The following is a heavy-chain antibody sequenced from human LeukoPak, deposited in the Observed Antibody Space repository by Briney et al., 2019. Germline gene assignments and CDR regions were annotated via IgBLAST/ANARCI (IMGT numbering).Heavy chain of an antibody. CDR3: ARDSDMITFGGVIEGYYFDY. D-gene: IGHD3-16*02. J-gene: IGHJ4*02. CDR2: TYYRSKWYN. V-gene: IGHV6-1*01. Sequence: SQTLSLTCAISGDSVSSNSAAWNWIRQSPSRGLEWLGRTYYRSKWYNDYAVSVKSRITINPHTSKNQFSLQLNSVTPEDTAVDYCARDSDMITFGGVIEGYYFDYWGQGTLVTVSS. CDR1: GDSVSSNSAA.